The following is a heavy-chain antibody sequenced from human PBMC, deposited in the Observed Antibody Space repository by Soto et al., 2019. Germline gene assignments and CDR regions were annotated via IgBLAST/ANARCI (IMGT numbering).Heavy chain of an antibody. CDR1: GFTFSSYW. V-gene: IGHV3-74*01. CDR3: ARDNIGYCSSTSCPTAYYNRLDY. D-gene: IGHD2-2*01. CDR2: INSDGSST. J-gene: IGHJ4*02. Sequence: GGSLRLSCAASGFTFSSYWMHWVRQAPGKGLVWVSRINSDGSSTSYADSVKGRFTISRDNAKNTLYLQMNSLRAEDTAVYYCARDNIGYCSSTSCPTAYYNRLDYWGQGTPVTVSS.